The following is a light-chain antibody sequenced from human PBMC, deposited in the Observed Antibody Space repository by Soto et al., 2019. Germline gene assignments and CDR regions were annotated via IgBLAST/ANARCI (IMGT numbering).Light chain of an antibody. CDR3: QQRSNWPPIT. J-gene: IGKJ5*01. CDR1: QTVTSGY. CDR2: GVS. V-gene: IGKV3D-20*02. Sequence: EIVLTQSPDTLSLSPGERATLSCSASQTVTSGYLAWYQQKTGQAPRLLIYGVSTGATGIPDRFSGSGSGTDFTLTISSLEPEDFAVYYCQQRSNWPPITFGQGTRLEIK.